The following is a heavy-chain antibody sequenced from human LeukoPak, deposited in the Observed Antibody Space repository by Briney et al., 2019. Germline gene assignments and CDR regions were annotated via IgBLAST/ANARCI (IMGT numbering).Heavy chain of an antibody. CDR2: ISYSGST. CDR1: GGSISGYY. CDR3: ARGYDSGIYGWFAP. J-gene: IGHJ5*02. V-gene: IGHV4-59*01. Sequence: ASETLSLTCIVSGGSISGYYWIWIRQPPEKGLEWIGHISYSGSTNYNPSLQSRVTISVDTSKKQFSLKLNSVTAADTAVYYCARGYDSGIYGWFAPWGQGTLVTVSS. D-gene: IGHD3-10*01.